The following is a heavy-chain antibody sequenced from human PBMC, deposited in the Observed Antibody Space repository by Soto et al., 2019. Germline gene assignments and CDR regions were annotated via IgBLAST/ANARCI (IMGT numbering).Heavy chain of an antibody. J-gene: IGHJ5*02. CDR2: INHSGST. CDR3: ARAYYDYVWGSSKRRWFDP. Sequence: QVQLQQWGAGLLKPSETLSLTCAVYGGSFSGYYWSWIRQPPGKGLEWIGEINHSGSTNYNPSLKSRVTRSVDTSKNQFSLKLSSVTAADTAVYYCARAYYDYVWGSSKRRWFDPWGQGTLVTVSS. D-gene: IGHD3-16*01. V-gene: IGHV4-34*01. CDR1: GGSFSGYY.